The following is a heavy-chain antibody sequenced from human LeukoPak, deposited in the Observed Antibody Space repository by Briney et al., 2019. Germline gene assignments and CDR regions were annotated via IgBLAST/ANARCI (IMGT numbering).Heavy chain of an antibody. D-gene: IGHD5-18*01. J-gene: IGHJ5*02. V-gene: IGHV4-59*12. CDR2: IYYSGST. CDR1: GGSISSYY. Sequence: SETLSLTCTVSGGSISSYYWSWIRQPPGKGLEWIGYIYYSGSTNYNPSLKSRVTISVDTSKNQFSLKLSSVTAADTAVYYCARYSYGYRWFDPWGQGTLVTVSS. CDR3: ARYSYGYRWFDP.